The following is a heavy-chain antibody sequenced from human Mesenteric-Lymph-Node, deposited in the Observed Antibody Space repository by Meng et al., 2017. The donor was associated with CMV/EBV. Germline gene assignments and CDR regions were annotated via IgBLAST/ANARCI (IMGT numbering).Heavy chain of an antibody. CDR1: GYTFTSYD. Sequence: ASVKVSCKASGYTFTSYDINWVRQATGQGLEWMGWMNPNSGNTGYAQKFQGRVTITRNTSISTAYMELSSLRSDDTAVYYCARDLRYSSSLSWFDPWGQGTLVTVSS. CDR2: MNPNSGNT. D-gene: IGHD6-13*01. J-gene: IGHJ5*02. CDR3: ARDLRYSSSLSWFDP. V-gene: IGHV1-8*03.